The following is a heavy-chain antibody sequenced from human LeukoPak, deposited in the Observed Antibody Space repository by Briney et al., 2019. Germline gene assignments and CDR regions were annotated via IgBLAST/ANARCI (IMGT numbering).Heavy chain of an antibody. CDR2: IYNSGST. Sequence: PSETLSLTCTVSGGSISGYYWNWIRQPAGKGLEWIGRIYNSGSTDYNSSLRSRLTMSVGTSKSQFSLKLTSVTAADTAVYYCAREHRDYEGSGYYVDYWGQGTLVTVSS. D-gene: IGHD3-3*01. CDR3: AREHRDYEGSGYYVDY. J-gene: IGHJ4*02. V-gene: IGHV4-4*07. CDR1: GGSISGYY.